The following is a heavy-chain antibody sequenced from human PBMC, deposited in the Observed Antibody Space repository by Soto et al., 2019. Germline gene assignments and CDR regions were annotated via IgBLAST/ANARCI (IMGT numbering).Heavy chain of an antibody. Sequence: QITLKESGPTLVKPTQTLTLTCTFSGFSLSTSGVGVGWIRQPPGKALEWLALIYWDDDKRYSPSLKSRLTITKDTSKNQVVLTMTNMDPVDTATYYCARNHNRIAAAGTGPMDYWGQGTLVTVSS. J-gene: IGHJ4*02. V-gene: IGHV2-5*02. CDR2: IYWDDDK. CDR1: GFSLSTSGVG. D-gene: IGHD6-13*01. CDR3: ARNHNRIAAAGTGPMDY.